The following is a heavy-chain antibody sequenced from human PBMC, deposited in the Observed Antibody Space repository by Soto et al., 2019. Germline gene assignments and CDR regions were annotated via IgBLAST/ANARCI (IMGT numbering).Heavy chain of an antibody. V-gene: IGHV3-30*18. D-gene: IGHD5-12*01. CDR1: GFTFSSYG. J-gene: IGHJ6*02. CDR3: AKDLTGYDSFLGGGMDV. CDR2: ISYDGSNK. Sequence: QVQLVESGGGVVQPGRSLRLSCAASGFTFSSYGMHWVRQAPGKGLEWVAVISYDGSNKYYADSVKGRFTISRDNSKNTLYLQMNSLRAEDTAVYYCAKDLTGYDSFLGGGMDVWGQGTTVTVSS.